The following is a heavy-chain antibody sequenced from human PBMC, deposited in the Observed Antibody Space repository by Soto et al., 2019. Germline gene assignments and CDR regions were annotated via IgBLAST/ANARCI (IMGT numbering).Heavy chain of an antibody. CDR1: GFTFSSYS. D-gene: IGHD4-17*01. CDR3: ARGTYGDYAATLGDYYYGMDV. V-gene: IGHV3-21*01. J-gene: IGHJ6*02. Sequence: EVQLVESGGGLVKPGGSPRLSCAASGFTFSSYSMNWVRQAPGKGLEWVSSISSSSSYIYYADSVKGRFTISRDNAKNSLYLQMNSLRAEDTAVYYCARGTYGDYAATLGDYYYGMDVWGQGTTVTVSS. CDR2: ISSSSSYI.